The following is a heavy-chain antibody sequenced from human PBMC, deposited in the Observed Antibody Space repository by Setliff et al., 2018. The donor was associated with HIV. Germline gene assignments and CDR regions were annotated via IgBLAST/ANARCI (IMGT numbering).Heavy chain of an antibody. V-gene: IGHV3-23*01. D-gene: IGHD3-10*01. Sequence: GGSLRLSCAASELTFSNYAMSWVRQAPGKWLEWVSGISGSGGSTYYADSVKGRFTISRDNTKNSLHLQLDSLSAEDAAVYFCARDGHLYGQPFDYWGQGALVTVSS. CDR1: ELTFSNYA. CDR3: ARDGHLYGQPFDY. J-gene: IGHJ4*02. CDR2: ISGSGGST.